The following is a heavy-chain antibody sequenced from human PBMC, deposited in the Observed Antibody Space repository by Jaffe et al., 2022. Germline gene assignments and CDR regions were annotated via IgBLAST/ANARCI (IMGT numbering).Heavy chain of an antibody. CDR1: GYTFTSYY. D-gene: IGHD5-12*01. Sequence: QVQLVQSGAEVKKPGASVKVSCKASGYTFTSYYMHWVRQAPGQGLEWMGIINPTGGITSYAQKFQGRVTMTRDTSTSTVYMDLSSLRSEDTAVYYCARTPKYSGYDSTGYYFDYWGQGTLVTVSS. J-gene: IGHJ4*02. V-gene: IGHV1-46*01. CDR2: INPTGGIT. CDR3: ARTPKYSGYDSTGYYFDY.